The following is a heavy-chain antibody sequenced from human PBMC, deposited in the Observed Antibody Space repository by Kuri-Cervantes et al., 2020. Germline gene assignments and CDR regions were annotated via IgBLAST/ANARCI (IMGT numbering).Heavy chain of an antibody. J-gene: IGHJ4*02. V-gene: IGHV3-30*02. D-gene: IGHD3-22*01. CDR1: AFSFSLYG. CDR2: IRDDGTEK. CDR3: ARGYYYDSSGYALDY. Sequence: GESLKIPCEASAFSFSLYGMYWVRQAPGKGLEWVTFIRDDGTEKYYADSVKGRFTISRENAKNSLYLQMNSLRAGDTAVYYCARGYYYDSSGYALDYWGQGTLVTVSS.